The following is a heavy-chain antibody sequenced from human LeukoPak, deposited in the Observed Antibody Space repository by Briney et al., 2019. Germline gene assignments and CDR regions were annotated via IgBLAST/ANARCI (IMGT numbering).Heavy chain of an antibody. J-gene: IGHJ4*02. CDR3: ARQAYSNYVGFDY. Sequence: PSETLSLTCTVSGGSISSSSYYWGWLPPPPGMGLEWIVSIYYSGSSSYYPSLKGPITISVETSKNQLSLKLSAVTAADTAVYYCARQAYSNYVGFDYWGQGTLVTVSS. CDR2: IYYSGSS. V-gene: IGHV4-39*01. CDR1: GGSISSSSYY. D-gene: IGHD4-11*01.